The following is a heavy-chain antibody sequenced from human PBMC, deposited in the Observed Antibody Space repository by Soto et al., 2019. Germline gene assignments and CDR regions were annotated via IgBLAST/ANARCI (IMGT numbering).Heavy chain of an antibody. CDR3: ASDITIFGVVRY. CDR2: INPSGGST. V-gene: IGHV1-46*01. D-gene: IGHD3-3*01. J-gene: IGHJ4*02. Sequence: QVQLVQSGAEVKKPGASVKVSCKASGYTFTSYYMHWVRQAPGQGLEWMGIINPSGGSTSYAQKFQSRVTMTRDTSTSTVYMELSSLRSEDTAVYYCASDITIFGVVRYWGQGTLVTVSS. CDR1: GYTFTSYY.